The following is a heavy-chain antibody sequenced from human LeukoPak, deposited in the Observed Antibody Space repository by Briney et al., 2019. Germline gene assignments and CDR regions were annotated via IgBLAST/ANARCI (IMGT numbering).Heavy chain of an antibody. Sequence: SETLSLTCAVYGGSFSGYYWSWIRQPPGKGLEWIGEINHSGSTNYNPSLKSRVTIPVDTSKNQFSLKLSSVTAADTAVYYCARVSYCSSTSCYGHFDYWGQGALVTVSS. CDR3: ARVSYCSSTSCYGHFDY. CDR2: INHSGST. J-gene: IGHJ4*02. D-gene: IGHD2-2*01. V-gene: IGHV4-34*01. CDR1: GGSFSGYY.